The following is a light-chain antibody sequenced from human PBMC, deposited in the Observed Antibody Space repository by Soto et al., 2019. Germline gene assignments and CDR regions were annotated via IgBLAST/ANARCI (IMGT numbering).Light chain of an antibody. J-gene: IGLJ1*01. CDR3: TSYAGNDVYV. CDR1: SSDVGGYDY. Sequence: QSVLTQPASVSGSPGQSITISCTGTSSDVGGYDYVSWYQQHPGKAPKLMIYEVTKRPSGVPDRFSASKSGNTASLTVSGLQAEDEAHYHCTSYAGNDVYVFGTGTKV. CDR2: EVT. V-gene: IGLV2-8*01.